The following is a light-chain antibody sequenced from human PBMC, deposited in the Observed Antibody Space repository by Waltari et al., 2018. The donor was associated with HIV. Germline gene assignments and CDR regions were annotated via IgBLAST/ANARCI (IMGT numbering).Light chain of an antibody. V-gene: IGLV2-8*01. Sequence: QSALTQPASVSGSPGQSIPISCTGTSSDLVPYHYVPWYQQHPGKAPKLMIYEVNKRPAGVPDRFAGAKSGSVASLTVSGLQDDDEADYYCSSYAGRDSRVVFGGGTKLTVL. CDR3: SSYAGRDSRVV. CDR1: SSDLVPYHY. J-gene: IGLJ2*01. CDR2: EVN.